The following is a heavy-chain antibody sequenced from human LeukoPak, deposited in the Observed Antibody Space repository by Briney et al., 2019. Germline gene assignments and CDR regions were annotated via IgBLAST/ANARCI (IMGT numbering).Heavy chain of an antibody. Sequence: GGSLRLSCTVAGFTVSSTYMTWVRQAPEKGLEWVASITSPVGHIYYADSLKGRITISRDNAKSSLYLQMNSLRAEDTAVYYCATDGQSSGWYGFDYWGQGTLVTVSS. CDR3: ATDGQSSGWYGFDY. V-gene: IGHV3-21*01. CDR1: GFTVSSTY. J-gene: IGHJ4*02. CDR2: ITSPVGHI. D-gene: IGHD6-19*01.